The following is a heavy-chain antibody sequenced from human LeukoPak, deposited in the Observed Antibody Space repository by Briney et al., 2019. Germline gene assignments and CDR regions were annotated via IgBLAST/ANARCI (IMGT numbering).Heavy chain of an antibody. CDR2: IRSKAYGGTT. CDR3: TRANLPQFGIYYYYMDV. Sequence: GRSLRLSCTASGFTFGDYAMSWVRQAPGKGLEWVGFIRSKAYGGTTEYAASVKGRFTISRDDSKSIAYLQMNSLKTEDTAVYYCTRANLPQFGIYYYYMDVWGKGTTVTVSS. CDR1: GFTFGDYA. J-gene: IGHJ6*03. D-gene: IGHD3-16*01. V-gene: IGHV3-49*04.